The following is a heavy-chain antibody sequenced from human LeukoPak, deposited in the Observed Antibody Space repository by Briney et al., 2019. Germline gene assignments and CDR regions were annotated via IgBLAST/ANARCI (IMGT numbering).Heavy chain of an antibody. Sequence: PGGSLRLSCAASGFTFSGYWMSWLRQAPGKGLEWVANIKQDGTEKYYVDSVKSRFIISRDNAKNSLYLQMNSLRAEDTAVYYCARDGSGWSVYWGQGTLVTVSS. CDR3: ARDGSGWSVY. V-gene: IGHV3-7*01. CDR1: GFTFSGYW. CDR2: IKQDGTEK. J-gene: IGHJ4*02. D-gene: IGHD6-19*01.